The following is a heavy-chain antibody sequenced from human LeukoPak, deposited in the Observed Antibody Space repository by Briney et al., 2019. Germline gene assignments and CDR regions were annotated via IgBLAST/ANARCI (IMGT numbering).Heavy chain of an antibody. CDR1: GFPFTGYW. V-gene: IGHV3-7*01. CDR3: ASHGNWRFDH. J-gene: IGHJ4*02. Sequence: RGSLRLSCAASGFPFTGYWMTWVRQAPGKGLEWVANIKEDGTQTHYVDSVKGRFTISRDNAQNSLYLQMNSLRAEDTAVYYCASHGNWRFDHWGQGTLVTVSS. CDR2: IKEDGTQT. D-gene: IGHD1-20*01.